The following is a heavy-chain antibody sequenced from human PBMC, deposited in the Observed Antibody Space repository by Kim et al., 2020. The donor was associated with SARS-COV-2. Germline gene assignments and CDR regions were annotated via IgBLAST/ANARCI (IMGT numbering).Heavy chain of an antibody. CDR2: IKQDGSEK. CDR3: ARDQSDYYDSSGYYGVDY. D-gene: IGHD3-22*01. Sequence: GGSLRLSCAASGFTFSSYWMSWVRQAPGKGLEWVANIKQDGSEKYYVDSVKGRFTISRDNAKNSLYLQMNSLRAEDTAVYYCARDQSDYYDSSGYYGVDYWGQGTLVTVSS. J-gene: IGHJ4*02. CDR1: GFTFSSYW. V-gene: IGHV3-7*01.